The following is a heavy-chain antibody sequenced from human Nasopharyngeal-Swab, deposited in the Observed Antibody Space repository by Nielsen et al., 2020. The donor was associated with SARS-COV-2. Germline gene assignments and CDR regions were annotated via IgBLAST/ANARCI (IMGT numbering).Heavy chain of an antibody. V-gene: IGHV3-30*04. CDR1: GFTFDYYA. Sequence: GGSLRLSCEASGFTFDYYAMHWVRQAPGKGLEWVAVVSYDGKNQYYADSVKGRFTFSRDNSRNTLSLQMNNLRPEDTAVYYCTRGGRVTTTYFDHWGQGTLVTVSS. J-gene: IGHJ4*02. D-gene: IGHD4-11*01. CDR2: VSYDGKNQ. CDR3: TRGGRVTTTYFDH.